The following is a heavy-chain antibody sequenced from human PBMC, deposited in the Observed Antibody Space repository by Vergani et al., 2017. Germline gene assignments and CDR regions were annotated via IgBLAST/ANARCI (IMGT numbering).Heavy chain of an antibody. CDR2: VYVSGIT. CDR1: GASINNDFYY. D-gene: IGHD2-21*02. Sequence: QVQLQESGPGLVKPSQTLSLTCTVSGASINNDFYYWHWIRQPAGKGLEWIGRVYVSGITDYNSSLQSRVSMSVDTSRNQFSLRLSSVTAADTAVYYCARHNLWGDSQTGIDFWGLGTLVIVSS. V-gene: IGHV4-61*02. J-gene: IGHJ4*02. CDR3: ARHNLWGDSQTGIDF.